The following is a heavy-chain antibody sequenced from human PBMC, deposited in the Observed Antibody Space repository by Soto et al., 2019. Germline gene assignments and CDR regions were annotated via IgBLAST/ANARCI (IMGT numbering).Heavy chain of an antibody. Sequence: EVQLVESGGGLVQPGGSLRLSCAASGFTFSSYSMNWVRQAPGKGLEWVSYISSSSSTIYYADSVKGRLTISRDNAKNSLYLQMNSLRAEDTAVYYCARDTYYDYIWGSQYYFDYWGQGTLVTVSS. CDR1: GFTFSSYS. D-gene: IGHD3-16*01. V-gene: IGHV3-48*01. CDR3: ARDTYYDYIWGSQYYFDY. CDR2: ISSSSSTI. J-gene: IGHJ4*02.